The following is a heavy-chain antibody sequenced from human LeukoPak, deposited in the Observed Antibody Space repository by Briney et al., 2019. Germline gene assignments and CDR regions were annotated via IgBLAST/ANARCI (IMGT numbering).Heavy chain of an antibody. V-gene: IGHV4-4*07. Sequence: SETLSLTCSVSGGSISTYYWSWIRQSAGKGLEWIGRIYKSGSSNYNPSLKSRVSMSVDSSKNHFSLNLTSVTAEDTAVYYCARDIDHTSMVFKSFDYWGQGTLVTVSS. CDR2: IYKSGSS. CDR3: ARDIDHTSMVFKSFDY. D-gene: IGHD5-18*01. CDR1: GGSISTYY. J-gene: IGHJ4*02.